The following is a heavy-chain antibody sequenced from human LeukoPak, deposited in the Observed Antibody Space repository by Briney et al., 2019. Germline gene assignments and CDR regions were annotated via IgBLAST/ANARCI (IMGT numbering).Heavy chain of an antibody. D-gene: IGHD5-12*01. CDR2: IIPIFGTA. CDR3: ASRYSGYDYRATRGYYYYGMDV. CDR1: GGTFSSYA. J-gene: IGHJ6*04. Sequence: ASVKVSCKASGGTFSSYAISWVRQAPGQGLEWMGGIIPIFGTANYAQKFQGRVTITADKSMSTAYMELSSLRSEDTAVYYCASRYSGYDYRATRGYYYYGMDVWGKGTTVTVSS. V-gene: IGHV1-69*06.